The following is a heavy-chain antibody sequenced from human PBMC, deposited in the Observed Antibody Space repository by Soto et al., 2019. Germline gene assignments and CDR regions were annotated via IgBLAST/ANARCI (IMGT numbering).Heavy chain of an antibody. V-gene: IGHV3-30*18. J-gene: IGHJ6*02. CDR1: GFTFSAYG. CDR2: ISHDGTNK. Sequence: GSLRLSCEVSGFTFSAYGMHWVRQAPGKGLEWAAAISHDGTNKNYADSVKGRFTISRDNSKNTLYLQMNSLRAEDTALYYCAKDSWEPRDDLDVWGQGTTVTVSS. CDR3: AKDSWEPRDDLDV. D-gene: IGHD1-26*01.